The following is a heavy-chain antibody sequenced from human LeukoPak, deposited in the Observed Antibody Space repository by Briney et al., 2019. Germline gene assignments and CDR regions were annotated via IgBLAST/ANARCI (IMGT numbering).Heavy chain of an antibody. V-gene: IGHV3-9*01. CDR1: GFTFDDYA. CDR3: AKAGSSGWYPY. CDR2: ISWNSGSI. Sequence: SLRLSCAASGFTFDDYAMHWVRQAPGKGLEWVSGISWNSGSIGYADSVKGRFTISRDNAKNSLYLQMNSLRAEDTALYYCAKAGSSGWYPYWGQGTLVTVSS. J-gene: IGHJ4*02. D-gene: IGHD6-19*01.